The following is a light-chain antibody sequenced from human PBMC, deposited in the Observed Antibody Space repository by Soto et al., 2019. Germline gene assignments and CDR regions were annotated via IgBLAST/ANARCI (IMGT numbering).Light chain of an antibody. J-gene: IGKJ2*01. Sequence: VLTQSPGTLPLSPGERATLSCRASQSISSDYLAWYQQKPGQAPRLLIYGASSRATGIADRFSGSGSGTDFTLTVSRMEPEDFAVYYCQHYGNSMYTFGQGTKREIK. CDR2: GAS. V-gene: IGKV3-20*01. CDR3: QHYGNSMYT. CDR1: QSISSDY.